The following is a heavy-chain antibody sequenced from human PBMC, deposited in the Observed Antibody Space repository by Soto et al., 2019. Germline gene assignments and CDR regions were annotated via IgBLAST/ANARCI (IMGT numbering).Heavy chain of an antibody. Sequence: SETLSLTCTVSGDSISSSNYHWGWIRQPPGKGLEWIGSVYYSGSTYYNPSLKSRVTISIDAPKNQFSLKLSSVTAADTAVYYCAREGYVDTAMVAWGQGTLVTVSS. J-gene: IGHJ5*02. CDR2: VYYSGST. CDR3: AREGYVDTAMVA. D-gene: IGHD5-18*01. CDR1: GDSISSSNYH. V-gene: IGHV4-39*07.